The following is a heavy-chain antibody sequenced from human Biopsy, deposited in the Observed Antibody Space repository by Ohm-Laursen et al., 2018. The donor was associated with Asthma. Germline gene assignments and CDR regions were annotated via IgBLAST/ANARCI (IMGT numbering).Heavy chain of an antibody. V-gene: IGHV4-31*03. CDR2: INYSGST. CDR3: ARDLSGYCTSSACYGFDS. D-gene: IGHD2-8*01. J-gene: IGHJ5*01. Sequence: TLSLTCTVSGGSMSSSSHYWSWIRQHPGKGLEWIGYINYSGSTFYSPSLESRVTVSVDTSKNQFSLKLSSVTAADTAVYYCARDLSGYCTSSACYGFDSWGQGTLVTVSS. CDR1: GGSMSSSSHY.